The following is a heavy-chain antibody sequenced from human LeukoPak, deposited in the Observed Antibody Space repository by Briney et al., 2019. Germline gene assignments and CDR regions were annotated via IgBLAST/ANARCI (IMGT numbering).Heavy chain of an antibody. J-gene: IGHJ6*02. Sequence: GASVKVSCKASGYTFTSYGISWVRQAPGQGLEWMGWISAYNGNTNYAQKLQGRVTMTTDTSTSTAYMELRSLRSDDTAVYYCARARFGELSSDYYCGMDVWGQGTTVTVSS. CDR3: ARARFGELSSDYYCGMDV. V-gene: IGHV1-18*01. CDR2: ISAYNGNT. D-gene: IGHD3-10*02. CDR1: GYTFTSYG.